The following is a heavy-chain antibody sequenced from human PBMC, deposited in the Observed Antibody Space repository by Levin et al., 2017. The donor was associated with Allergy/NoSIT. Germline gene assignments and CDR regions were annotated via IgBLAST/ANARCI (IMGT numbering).Heavy chain of an antibody. CDR2: TSKSGGTT. CDR1: GFTFNTHA. V-gene: IGHV3-23*01. D-gene: IGHD2-8*01. Sequence: GGSLRLSCAASGFTFNTHAMSWVRQAPGKGLEWVSTTSKSGGTTYYADPVKGRFTISRDNSKNTLFLQMNSLRAEDTAVYYCAKPTNGYPSFDSWGQGTLVTVSS. CDR3: AKPTNGYPSFDS. J-gene: IGHJ4*02.